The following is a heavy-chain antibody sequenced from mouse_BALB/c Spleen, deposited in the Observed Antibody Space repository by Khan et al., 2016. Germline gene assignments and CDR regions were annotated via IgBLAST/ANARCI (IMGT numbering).Heavy chain of an antibody. V-gene: IGHV5-6-5*01. CDR1: GFTFSSYA. Sequence: EVELVESGGGLVKPGGSLKLSCAASGFTFSSYAMSWVRQTPEKRLEWVASISSGGSTYYPDSVKGRFTISRDNARNILYLQMSSLRSEDMAMYYCARGRYYGSSYYWYFDVWGAGTTVTVSS. J-gene: IGHJ1*01. CDR2: ISSGGST. CDR3: ARGRYYGSSYYWYFDV. D-gene: IGHD1-1*01.